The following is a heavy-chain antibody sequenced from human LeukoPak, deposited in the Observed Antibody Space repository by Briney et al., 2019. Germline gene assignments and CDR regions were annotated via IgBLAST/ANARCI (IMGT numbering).Heavy chain of an antibody. CDR3: ARVEYYYDSSGYVDY. CDR2: ISSSSSYI. V-gene: IGHV3-21*01. J-gene: IGHJ4*02. Sequence: PGGSLRLSCAASGFTFSSYSMNWVRQAPGKGLEWVSSISSSSSYIYYADSVKGRFTISRDNAKNSLYLQMNSLRAEDTAVYYCARVEYYYDSSGYVDYWGQGTLVTVSS. D-gene: IGHD3-22*01. CDR1: GFTFSSYS.